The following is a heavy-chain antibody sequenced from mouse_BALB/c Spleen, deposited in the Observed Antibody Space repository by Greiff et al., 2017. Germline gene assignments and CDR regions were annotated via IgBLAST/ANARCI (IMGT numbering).Heavy chain of an antibody. CDR1: GYSFTGYF. Sequence: EVQRVESGPELVKPGASVKISCKASGYSFTGYFMNWVKQSHGKSLEWIGRINPYNGDTFYNQKFKGKATLTVDKSSSTAHMELLSLTSEDSAVYYCGRSASGDGYYFAYWGQGTLVTVSA. CDR2: INPYNGDT. V-gene: IGHV1-37*01. CDR3: GRSASGDGYYFAY. J-gene: IGHJ3*01. D-gene: IGHD2-3*01.